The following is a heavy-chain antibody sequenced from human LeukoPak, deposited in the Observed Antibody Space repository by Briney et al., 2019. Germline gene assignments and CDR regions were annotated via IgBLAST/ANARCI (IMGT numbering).Heavy chain of an antibody. CDR2: IGTAGDP. D-gene: IGHD3-3*01. Sequence: GGSLRLSCAASGFTFSSYDMHWVRQATGKGLEWVSAIGTAGDPYYPGSVKGRFTISRDNAKNSLYLQMNSLRAEDTAVYYCARAYYDFWSGYGASYYYGMDVWGQGTTVTVSS. J-gene: IGHJ6*02. CDR3: ARAYYDFWSGYGASYYYGMDV. V-gene: IGHV3-13*05. CDR1: GFTFSSYD.